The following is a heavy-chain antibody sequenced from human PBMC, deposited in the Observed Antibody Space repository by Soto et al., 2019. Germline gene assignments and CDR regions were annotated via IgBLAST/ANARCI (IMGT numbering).Heavy chain of an antibody. D-gene: IGHD4-17*01. Sequence: VQLLESGGGLVQPGGSLSLSCAASGFTFSSYAMSWVRQAPGKGLEWVSVISGSAFRTYYPDSVKARLTISRDNPKNMLYLDMNSLRVEDTAVYYCAKRIYGDYGYTWFDPWGQGTLVTVSS. CDR2: ISGSAFRT. CDR1: GFTFSSYA. V-gene: IGHV3-23*01. J-gene: IGHJ5*02. CDR3: AKRIYGDYGYTWFDP.